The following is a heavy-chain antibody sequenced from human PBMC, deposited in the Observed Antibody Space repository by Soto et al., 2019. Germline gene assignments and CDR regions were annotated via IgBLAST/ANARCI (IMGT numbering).Heavy chain of an antibody. Sequence: QLQESGPGLVTPSETLSLSCTVSGDSVRNTNYYWGWIRQPPGKGLEWIGSIFYSGYTYYNPSLQSRVTLSVATSTNQFSLRVRSVTAADTALYYCARQEIRGRRLANSFDPWGQGTLVTVSS. D-gene: IGHD4-17*01. J-gene: IGHJ5*02. CDR3: ARQEIRGRRLANSFDP. CDR1: GDSVRNTNYY. CDR2: IFYSGYT. V-gene: IGHV4-39*01.